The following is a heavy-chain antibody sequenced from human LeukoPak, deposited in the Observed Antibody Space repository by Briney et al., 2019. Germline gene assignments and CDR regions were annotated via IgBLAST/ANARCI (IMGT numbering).Heavy chain of an antibody. J-gene: IGHJ6*04. CDR2: ISSLSGTI. Sequence: GGSLRLSCAASGFTFSSYSMNWVRQAPGEGLEWVSYISSLSGTIYYADSVKGRFTISRDSAKNSLYLQMNSLRAEDTAVYYCAELGITMIGGVWGKGTTVTISS. D-gene: IGHD3-10*02. CDR1: GFTFSSYS. V-gene: IGHV3-48*01. CDR3: AELGITMIGGV.